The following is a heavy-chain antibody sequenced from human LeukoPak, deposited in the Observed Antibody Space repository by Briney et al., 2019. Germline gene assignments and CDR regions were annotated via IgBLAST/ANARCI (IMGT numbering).Heavy chain of an antibody. CDR1: GFTFSSYA. J-gene: IGHJ4*02. Sequence: GGSLRLSCAASGFTFSSYAMSWVRQAPGKGLEWVSAISGGGGSTYYADSVKGRFTISRDNSKNTLYLQMNSLRAEDTAVYYCAKAREVDYDFWSGYYPPFDYWGQGTLVTVSS. CDR3: AKAREVDYDFWSGYYPPFDY. V-gene: IGHV3-23*01. CDR2: ISGGGGST. D-gene: IGHD3-3*01.